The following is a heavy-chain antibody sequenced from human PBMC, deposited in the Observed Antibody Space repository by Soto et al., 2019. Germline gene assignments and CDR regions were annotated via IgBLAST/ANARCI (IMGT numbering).Heavy chain of an antibody. V-gene: IGHV3-33*01. J-gene: IGHJ4*02. D-gene: IGHD2-8*01. CDR2: IWYDGSNK. CDR3: AREMEGGYFDY. CDR1: GFTFSSYG. Sequence: QVQLVESGGGVVQPGRSLRLSCAASGFTFSSYGMHWVRQAPGKGLEWVAVIWYDGSNKYYADSVKGRFTISRDNSKNTLYLHMNSLRAEDTAVYYCAREMEGGYFDYWGQGTLVTVSS.